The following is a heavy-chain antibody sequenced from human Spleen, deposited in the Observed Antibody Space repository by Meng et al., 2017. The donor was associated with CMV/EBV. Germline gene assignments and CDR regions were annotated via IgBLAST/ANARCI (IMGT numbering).Heavy chain of an antibody. J-gene: IGHJ3*02. D-gene: IGHD1-26*01. V-gene: IGHV1-46*01. CDR1: GYTFTSYY. CDR2: INPSGGST. Sequence: ASVKVSCKASGYTFTSYYMHWVRQAPGQGLEWMGIINPSGGSTSYAQKFQGRVTITTDESTSTAYMELSSLRSEDTAVYYCARVSSGSYWGAFDIWGQGTMVTVSS. CDR3: ARVSSGSYWGAFDI.